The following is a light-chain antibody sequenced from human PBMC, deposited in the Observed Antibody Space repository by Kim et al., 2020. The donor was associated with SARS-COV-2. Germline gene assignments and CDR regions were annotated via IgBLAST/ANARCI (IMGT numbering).Light chain of an antibody. Sequence: ASVGDRVTITCRASQGISNSLAWYQQKPGKVPKVLIYSASALQSGVPSRFSDSGSGTDFTLTISSLQPEDVATYYCQKYNAAPWTFGQGTKVDIK. CDR1: QGISNS. V-gene: IGKV1-27*01. CDR3: QKYNAAPWT. CDR2: SAS. J-gene: IGKJ1*01.